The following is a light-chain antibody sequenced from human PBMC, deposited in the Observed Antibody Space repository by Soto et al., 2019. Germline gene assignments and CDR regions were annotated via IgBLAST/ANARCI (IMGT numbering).Light chain of an antibody. CDR1: SSDVGGYKY. CDR3: SSYTSSSTLEV. J-gene: IGLJ1*01. V-gene: IGLV2-14*01. Sequence: QSALTQPASVSGSPGQSITISCTGTSSDVGGYKYVSWYQQHPAKAPKLMIYDVSNRPSGVSNRFSGYKSGNTASLTISGLQAEDEADYYCSSYTSSSTLEVFGTGTKLTVL. CDR2: DVS.